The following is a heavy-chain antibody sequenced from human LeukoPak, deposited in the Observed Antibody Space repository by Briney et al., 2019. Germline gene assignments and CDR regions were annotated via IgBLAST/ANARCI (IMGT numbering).Heavy chain of an antibody. Sequence: GGSLRLSCAASGFTFSGYAMNWVRQAPGKGLEWVLGVSGSGDNTYYADSVKGRFTISRDNSKNTLYLQMNSLRADDTAVYYCARWLRSCSSTSCLFDYWGQGTLVTVSS. CDR3: ARWLRSCSSTSCLFDY. V-gene: IGHV3-23*01. J-gene: IGHJ4*02. CDR1: GFTFSGYA. CDR2: VSGSGDNT. D-gene: IGHD2-2*01.